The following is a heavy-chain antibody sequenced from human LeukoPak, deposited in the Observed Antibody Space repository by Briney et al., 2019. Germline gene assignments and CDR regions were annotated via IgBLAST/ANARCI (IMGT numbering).Heavy chain of an antibody. CDR3: ASSSPSGIVVVPAAPFDY. CDR2: IIPIFGTA. Sequence: GASVKVSCKASGGTFSSYAISWVRQAPGQGLEWMGGIIPIFGTANYAQKFQGRVTITADESTSTAYMELSSLRSEDTAVYYCASSSPSGIVVVPAAPFDYWGQGTLVTVSS. J-gene: IGHJ4*02. CDR1: GGTFSSYA. V-gene: IGHV1-69*13. D-gene: IGHD2-2*01.